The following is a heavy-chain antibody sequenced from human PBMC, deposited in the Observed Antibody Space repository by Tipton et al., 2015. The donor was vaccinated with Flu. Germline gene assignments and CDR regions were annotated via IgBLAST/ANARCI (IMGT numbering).Heavy chain of an antibody. V-gene: IGHV3-15*01. Sequence: SLRLSCAASGFTFNNAWMTWVRQAPGKGLDWVGRIKSNSDGGTTDYAAPVKGRFTISRDDSKNTLRLEMNSLKTEDTAVYYCVTGAPHRYWGQGTLVTVSS. CDR1: GFTFNNAW. J-gene: IGHJ4*02. CDR2: IKSNSDGGTT. CDR3: VTGAPHRY.